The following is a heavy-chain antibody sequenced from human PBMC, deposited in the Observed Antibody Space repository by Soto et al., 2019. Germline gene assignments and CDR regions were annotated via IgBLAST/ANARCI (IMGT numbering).Heavy chain of an antibody. CDR1: GGSISSYY. J-gene: IGHJ5*02. V-gene: IGHV4-59*01. D-gene: IGHD2-15*01. CDR3: AREVVVAATFGDWFDP. Sequence: SETLSLTCTVSGGSISSYYWSWIRQPPGKGLEWIGYIYYSGSTNYNPSLKSRVTISVDTSKNQFSLKLSSVTAADTAVYYCAREVVVAATFGDWFDPWGQGTLVTVSS. CDR2: IYYSGST.